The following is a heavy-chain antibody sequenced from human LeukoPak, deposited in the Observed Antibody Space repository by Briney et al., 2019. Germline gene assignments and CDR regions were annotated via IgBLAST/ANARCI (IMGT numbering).Heavy chain of an antibody. CDR3: ARLPGYCTGGSCYFDY. D-gene: IGHD2-15*01. CDR1: GSTFTNYW. V-gene: IGHV5-51*01. Sequence: GESLHISCQGSGSTFTNYWVGWVRQMPGKGLEWMGTIYPGDSDTRYSPSFQGQVTFSADKSISTTYLQWSSMKASDTAMYYCARLPGYCTGGSCYFDYWGQGTLVTVSS. CDR2: IYPGDSDT. J-gene: IGHJ4*02.